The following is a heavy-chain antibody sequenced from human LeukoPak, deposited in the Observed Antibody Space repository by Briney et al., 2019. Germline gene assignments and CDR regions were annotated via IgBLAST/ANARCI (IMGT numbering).Heavy chain of an antibody. V-gene: IGHV1-18*01. Sequence: ASVKVSCKASGYTFTSYGISWVRQAPGQGLEWMGWISAYNGNTNYAQKLQGRVTMTTDTSTSTAYMELRSLRSDDTAVYYCARDCSSTSCYTDLVFNYYYGMDVWGQGTTVTVSS. D-gene: IGHD2-2*02. J-gene: IGHJ6*02. CDR2: ISAYNGNT. CDR1: GYTFTSYG. CDR3: ARDCSSTSCYTDLVFNYYYGMDV.